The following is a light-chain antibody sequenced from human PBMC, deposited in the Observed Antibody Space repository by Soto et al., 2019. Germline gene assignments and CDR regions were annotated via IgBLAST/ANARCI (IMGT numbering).Light chain of an antibody. CDR3: QQAYGAPPT. CDR1: QSITTY. CDR2: AAS. J-gene: IGKJ1*01. V-gene: IGKV1-39*01. Sequence: DIQMTQSPSSLSASVGDRVTITCRASQSITTYLNWYQQTLGEAPKLLIYAASRLQIGVPSRFSGSGSGTDFTLTISSLQPEDFATDYCQQAYGAPPTFGQGNKVEIK.